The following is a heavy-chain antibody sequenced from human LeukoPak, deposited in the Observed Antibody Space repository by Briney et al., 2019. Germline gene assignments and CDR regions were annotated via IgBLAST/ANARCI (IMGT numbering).Heavy chain of an antibody. CDR3: ATIGLWGFYAVDI. J-gene: IGHJ3*02. D-gene: IGHD7-27*01. V-gene: IGHV3-15*01. CDR2: IKSKTDGGTT. Sequence: PGGSLRLSCGASGFTFSDYWMSWVRQAPGKGLEWVGRIKSKTDGGTTDYAAPVKGRFTISRDDSKTTLYLQMNSLKTEDTAVYYCATIGLWGFYAVDIWGQGAVVTVSS. CDR1: GFTFSDYW.